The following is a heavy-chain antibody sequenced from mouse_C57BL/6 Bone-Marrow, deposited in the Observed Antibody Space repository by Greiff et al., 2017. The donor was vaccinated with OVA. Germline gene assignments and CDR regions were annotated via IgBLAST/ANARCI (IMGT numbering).Heavy chain of an antibody. Sequence: VQGVESGPGLVQPSQSLSITCTVSGFSLTSYGVHWVRQSPGKGLEWLGVIWRGGSTDYNAAFMSRLSITKDNSKSQVFFKMNSLQADDTAIYYCAKNPLLGTWFAYWGQGTLVTVSA. J-gene: IGHJ3*01. CDR2: IWRGGST. V-gene: IGHV2-5*01. CDR1: GFSLTSYG. CDR3: AKNPLLGTWFAY. D-gene: IGHD1-2*01.